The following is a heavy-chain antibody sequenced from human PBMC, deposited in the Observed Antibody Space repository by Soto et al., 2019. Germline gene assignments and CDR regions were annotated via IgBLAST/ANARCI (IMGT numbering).Heavy chain of an antibody. Sequence: RSLPLSGEPSGWTVSSSRMHWVRYAQGKGLEWVSSMRSKANSYATASAASVKGRFTISRDDSKTTAYLQMNSLKTEDTAVYYCARGPSEILRFLEWLSITPWGQGTLVTVSS. CDR1: GWTVSSSR. CDR3: ARGPSEILRFLEWLSITP. V-gene: IGHV3-73*01. D-gene: IGHD3-3*01. CDR2: MRSKANSYAT. J-gene: IGHJ5*02.